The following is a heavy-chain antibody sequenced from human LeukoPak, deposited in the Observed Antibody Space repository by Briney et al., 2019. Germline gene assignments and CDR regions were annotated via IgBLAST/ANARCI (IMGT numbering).Heavy chain of an antibody. CDR2: IYSGGST. V-gene: IGHV3-53*01. CDR1: GVTVSSND. D-gene: IGHD6-6*01. J-gene: IGHJ4*02. CDR3: ARSHPWHSSSVDFAY. Sequence: PGGSLRLSCAASGVTVSSNDMSWVRQGPGKGLDWVSVIYSGGSTYYADSVKGRFTISRDNSKNTLDLQMNSLRAEDTAVYYCARSHPWHSSSVDFAYWGQGTLVTVSS.